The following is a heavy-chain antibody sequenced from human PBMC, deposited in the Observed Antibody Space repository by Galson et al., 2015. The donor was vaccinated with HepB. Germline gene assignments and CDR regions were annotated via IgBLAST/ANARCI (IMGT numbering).Heavy chain of an antibody. D-gene: IGHD6-13*01. CDR3: AKGGSSWYSLDY. CDR2: ISWDGGST. CDR1: GFTFDDYA. V-gene: IGHV3-43D*03. J-gene: IGHJ4*02. Sequence: SLRLSCAASGFTFDDYAMHWVRRAPGKGLEWVSLISWDGGSTYYADSVKGRFTISRDNSKNSLYLQMNSLRAEDTALYYCAKGGSSWYSLDYWGQGTLVTVSS.